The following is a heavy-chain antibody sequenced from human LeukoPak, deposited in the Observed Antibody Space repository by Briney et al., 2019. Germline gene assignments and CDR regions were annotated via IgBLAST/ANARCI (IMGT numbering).Heavy chain of an antibody. J-gene: IGHJ4*02. D-gene: IGHD6-13*01. V-gene: IGHV3-21*01. CDR2: ISSSSSYI. Sequence: PGGSLRLSCAASGFTFSSYSMNWVRQAPGKGLEWVSSISSSSSYIYYADSVKGRFTISRDNAKNSLYLQMNSLRAEDTAVYYCARISGAAAQHFDYWGQGTLVTVSS. CDR1: GFTFSSYS. CDR3: ARISGAAAQHFDY.